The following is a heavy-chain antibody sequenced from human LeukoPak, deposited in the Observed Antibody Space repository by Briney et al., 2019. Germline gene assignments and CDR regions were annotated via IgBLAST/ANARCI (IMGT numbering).Heavy chain of an antibody. CDR3: AKLRESGYSYGSFDY. J-gene: IGHJ4*02. CDR1: GFTFNNYN. D-gene: IGHD5-18*01. CDR2: IRYDGRNR. V-gene: IGHV3-30*02. Sequence: GGSLRLSCAASGFTFNNYNMNWVRQAPGKGLEWVAFIRYDGRNRCYADSVRGRFTVSRDNSKNTVHLQMDSLRTEDTGVYYCAKLRESGYSYGSFDYWGQGTLVTVSS.